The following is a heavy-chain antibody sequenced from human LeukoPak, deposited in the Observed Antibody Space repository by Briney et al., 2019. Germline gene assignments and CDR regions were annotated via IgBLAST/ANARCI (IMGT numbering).Heavy chain of an antibody. CDR3: AKDLVTMIVVALDH. V-gene: IGHV3-30*18. Sequence: SGGSLRLSCAASGFTFSSYGMHWVRQAPGKGLEWVAVISYDGSNKYYADSVKGRFTISRDNSKNTLYLQMNSLRAEDTAVYYCAKDLVTMIVVALDHWGQGTLVTVSS. D-gene: IGHD3-22*01. CDR2: ISYDGSNK. CDR1: GFTFSSYG. J-gene: IGHJ4*02.